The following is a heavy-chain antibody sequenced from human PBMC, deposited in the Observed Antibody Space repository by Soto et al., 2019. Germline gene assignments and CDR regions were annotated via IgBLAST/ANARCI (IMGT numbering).Heavy chain of an antibody. Sequence: QLHLQESGQGLGNPSETLSLTCTVSGNPVTISDSYWGWIRHPPGKGLEWIGSIHYSGSTYYNPSLKSRVTISGDTSKKQFSLKLTSVTAADAAVYYCAAHDSGGYYAEYWGQGTLVTVSA. CDR2: IHYSGST. CDR1: GNPVTISDSY. J-gene: IGHJ4*02. V-gene: IGHV4-39*01. CDR3: AAHDSGGYYAEY. D-gene: IGHD3-22*01.